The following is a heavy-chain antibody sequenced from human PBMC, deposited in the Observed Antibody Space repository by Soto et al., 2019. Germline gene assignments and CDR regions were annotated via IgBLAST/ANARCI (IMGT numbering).Heavy chain of an antibody. D-gene: IGHD1-26*01. Sequence: QVQLQESGPGLVKPSETLSLTCTVSGGSVSSGSYYWSWSRPPPGKGLEWIGYIYYSGSTNYNPSLKSRVTISVDTSKNQFSLKLSSVTAADTAVYYCAGGSGWFDPWGQGTLVTVSS. CDR2: IYYSGST. V-gene: IGHV4-61*01. CDR3: AGGSGWFDP. J-gene: IGHJ5*02. CDR1: GGSVSSGSYY.